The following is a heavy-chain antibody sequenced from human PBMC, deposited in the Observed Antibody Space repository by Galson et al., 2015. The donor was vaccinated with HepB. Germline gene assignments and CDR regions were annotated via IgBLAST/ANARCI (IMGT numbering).Heavy chain of an antibody. J-gene: IGHJ6*03. V-gene: IGHV3-30*03. CDR3: ARDVGKAPAYYYYYMDV. CDR2: ISYDGSNK. Sequence: SLRLSCAASGFTFSSYGMHWVRQAPGKGLEWVAVISYDGSNKYYADSVKGRFTISRDNSKNTLYLQMNSLRAEDTAVYYCARDVGKAPAYYYYYMDVWGKGTTVTVSS. D-gene: IGHD4-23*01. CDR1: GFTFSSYG.